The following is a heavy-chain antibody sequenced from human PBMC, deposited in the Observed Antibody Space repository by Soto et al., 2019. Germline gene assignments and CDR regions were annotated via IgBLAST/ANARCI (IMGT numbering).Heavy chain of an antibody. Sequence: PGGSLRLSCAASGFTFSSYDMHWVRQATGKGLEWVSAIGTAGDTYYPGSVKGRFTISRENAKNSLYLQMNSLRAGDTAVYYCARARNYCSSTSCTRYYYGMDVWGRGTTVTVSS. V-gene: IGHV3-13*01. CDR1: GFTFSSYD. CDR2: IGTAGDT. CDR3: ARARNYCSSTSCTRYYYGMDV. D-gene: IGHD2-2*01. J-gene: IGHJ6*02.